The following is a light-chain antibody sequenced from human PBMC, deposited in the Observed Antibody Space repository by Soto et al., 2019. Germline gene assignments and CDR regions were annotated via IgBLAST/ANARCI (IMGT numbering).Light chain of an antibody. CDR2: AAF. CDR1: QDIRND. Sequence: AIQMTQSPSSLSASVGDRVTITCRASQDIRNDLAWYQQKPGQAPHLLIFAAFNLQSGVPSRFSGGGSGTHFTLTISSLQPDDFATFYCLQYYNFSWTFGQGTKVDIK. V-gene: IGKV1-6*01. J-gene: IGKJ1*01. CDR3: LQYYNFSWT.